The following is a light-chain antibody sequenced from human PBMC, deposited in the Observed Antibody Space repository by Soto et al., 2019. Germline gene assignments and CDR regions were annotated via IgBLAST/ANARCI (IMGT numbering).Light chain of an antibody. CDR1: SSDVGGYNY. Sequence: QSALTQPASVSGSPGQSITISCTGTSSDVGGYNYVSWYQQHPGKAPKLMIYDVSNRPSGVSNRFSGSKSGNTAPLTISGLHAEDEADYYCSSYTSSSTRYDFGTGTQVNVL. CDR3: SSYTSSSTRYD. CDR2: DVS. J-gene: IGLJ1*01. V-gene: IGLV2-14*01.